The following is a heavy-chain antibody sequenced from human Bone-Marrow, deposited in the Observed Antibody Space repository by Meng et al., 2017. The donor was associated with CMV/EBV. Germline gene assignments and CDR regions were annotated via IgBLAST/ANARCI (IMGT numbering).Heavy chain of an antibody. V-gene: IGHV3-49*04. D-gene: IGHD3-22*01. CDR2: IRSKAFGGTT. J-gene: IGHJ1*01. CDR3: TRSYDSRGYYPGYFHH. CDR1: GFTFGDYA. Sequence: GESLKISCTASGFTFGDYALTWVRQAPGKGLEWVGFIRSKAFGGTTAYAASVKGRFTISRDDSKSLAYLQMNSLKVEDTAVYYCTRSYDSRGYYPGYFHHWGQGTLVTVSS.